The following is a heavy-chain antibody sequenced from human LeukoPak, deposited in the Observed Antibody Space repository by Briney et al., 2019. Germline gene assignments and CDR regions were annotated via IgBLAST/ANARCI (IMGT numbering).Heavy chain of an antibody. V-gene: IGHV3-49*04. CDR1: GFTFSDYT. CDR3: SRNRLVVVAATPGDY. J-gene: IGHJ4*02. Sequence: RSLRLSCTGSGFTFSDYTMSWVRQAPGKGLEWVGFVRNKGSGGTAEYAASVKGRFTISRDDSKSLAYLQINSLQTEDTAVYFCSRNRLVVVAATPGDYWGQGTLVTVSS. CDR2: VRNKGSGGTA. D-gene: IGHD2-15*01.